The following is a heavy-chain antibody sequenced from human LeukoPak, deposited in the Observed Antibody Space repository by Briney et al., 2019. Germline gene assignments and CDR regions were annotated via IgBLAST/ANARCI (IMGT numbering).Heavy chain of an antibody. J-gene: IGHJ6*02. CDR3: ARDVSARYYYYGMDV. V-gene: IGHV1-18*01. CDR1: GYTFISYG. Sequence: ASVMVSCTASGYTFISYGITWVRQAPGQGLEWMGWISAYNGNTNYAQKLQGRVTMTTDTSTSTAYMELRSLRSDDTAVYYCARDVSARYYYYGMDVWGQGTTVTVSS. D-gene: IGHD3-3*02. CDR2: ISAYNGNT.